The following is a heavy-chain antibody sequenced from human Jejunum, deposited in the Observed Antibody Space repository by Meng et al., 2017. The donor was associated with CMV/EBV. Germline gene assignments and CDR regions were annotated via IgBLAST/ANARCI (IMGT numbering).Heavy chain of an antibody. CDR2: ISYDGSNK. V-gene: IGHV3-30-3*01. CDR3: ARGGLGSYYFDY. CDR1: GFTFTTYN. Sequence: AASGFTFTTYNMHWVRQAPGKGLEWVAVISYDGSNKYYADSVKGRFTISRDNSRTTIYLQMNSLRAEDTAVYYCARGGLGSYYFDYWGQGTLVTVSS. J-gene: IGHJ4*02. D-gene: IGHD1-26*01.